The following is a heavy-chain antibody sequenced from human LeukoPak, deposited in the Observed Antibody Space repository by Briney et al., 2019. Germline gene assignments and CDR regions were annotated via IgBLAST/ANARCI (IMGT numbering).Heavy chain of an antibody. J-gene: IGHJ5*02. D-gene: IGHD2-15*01. CDR2: IIGDGSTT. Sequence: GGSLRLSCAASGFTFSDYWMHWVRQAPGKGLEWVSRIIGDGSTTIYTDSVKGRFTISRDNAKNTMSLQMNSLRVEDTAVYYCTRRVSATRWFDPWGQGTLVTVSS. CDR3: TRRVSATRWFDP. V-gene: IGHV3-74*01. CDR1: GFTFSDYW.